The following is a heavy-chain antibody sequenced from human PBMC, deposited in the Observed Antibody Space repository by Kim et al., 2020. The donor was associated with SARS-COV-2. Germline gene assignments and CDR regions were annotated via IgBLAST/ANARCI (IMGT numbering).Heavy chain of an antibody. CDR3: ARDIAVAGTLDY. D-gene: IGHD6-19*01. CDR2: ISYDGSNK. J-gene: IGHJ4*02. V-gene: IGHV3-30-3*01. CDR1: GFTFSSYA. Sequence: GGSLRLSCAASGFTFSSYAMHWVRQAPGKGLEWVAVISYDGSNKYYADSVKGRFTISRYNSKNTLYLQMNSLRAEDTAVYYCARDIAVAGTLDYWGQGTLVTVSS.